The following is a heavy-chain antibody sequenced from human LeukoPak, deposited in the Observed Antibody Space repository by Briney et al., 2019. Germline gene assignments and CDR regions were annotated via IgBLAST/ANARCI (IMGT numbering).Heavy chain of an antibody. CDR1: GYTFTSYG. Sequence: SXXVSCKASGYTFTSYGISWVRQAPGQGLKWMGWISAYNGNTNYAQKLQGRVTMTTDTCTSTAYMQLRSLRSVDTAVYYCARDCSSTSCYLWGQGTLVTVSS. J-gene: IGHJ4*02. D-gene: IGHD2-2*01. CDR3: ARDCSSTSCYL. V-gene: IGHV1-18*01. CDR2: ISAYNGNT.